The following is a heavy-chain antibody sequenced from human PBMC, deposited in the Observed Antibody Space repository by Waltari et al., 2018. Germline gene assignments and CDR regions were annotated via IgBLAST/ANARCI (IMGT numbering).Heavy chain of an antibody. J-gene: IGHJ5*02. CDR2: IYYSGST. Sequence: QLQLQESGPGLVKPSETLSLTCTVSGGSIRSSSYYWGWIRQPPGKGLEWIGSIYYSGSTYYNPSLKSRVTISVDTSKNQFSLKLSSVTAADTAVYYCAEGSSGWFDPWGQGTLVTVSS. D-gene: IGHD6-6*01. CDR1: GGSIRSSSYY. CDR3: AEGSSGWFDP. V-gene: IGHV4-39*01.